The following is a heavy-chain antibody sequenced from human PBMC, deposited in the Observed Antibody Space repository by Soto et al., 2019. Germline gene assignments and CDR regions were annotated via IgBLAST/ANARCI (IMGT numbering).Heavy chain of an antibody. D-gene: IGHD4-17*01. V-gene: IGHV3-30-3*01. J-gene: IGHJ6*02. CDR2: ISYDGSNK. Sequence: GSLRLSCAASGFTFSSYAMHWVRQAPGKGLEWVAVISYDGSNKYYADSVKGRFTISRDNSKNTLYLQMNSLRAEDTAVYYCARGHYGDYVNYYYGMDVWGQGTTVTVSS. CDR1: GFTFSSYA. CDR3: ARGHYGDYVNYYYGMDV.